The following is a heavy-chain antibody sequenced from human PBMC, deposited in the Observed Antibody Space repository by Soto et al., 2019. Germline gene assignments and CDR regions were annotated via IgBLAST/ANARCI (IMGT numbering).Heavy chain of an antibody. CDR3: ARDSIVWFGELSPLDY. D-gene: IGHD3-10*01. V-gene: IGHV3-48*01. CDR2: ISSSSSTI. J-gene: IGHJ4*02. CDR1: GFTFSSYS. Sequence: GGSLRLSCAASGFTFSSYSMNWVRQAPGKGLEWVSYISSSSSTIYYADSVKGRFTISRDNAKNSLYLQMNSLRAEDTAVYYCARDSIVWFGELSPLDYWGQGTLVTVSS.